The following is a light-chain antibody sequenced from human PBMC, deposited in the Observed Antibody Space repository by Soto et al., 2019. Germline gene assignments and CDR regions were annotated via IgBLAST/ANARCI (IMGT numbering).Light chain of an antibody. V-gene: IGLV2-8*01. CDR2: EVS. CDR3: SSYGGSNNLV. J-gene: IGLJ2*01. CDR1: SSDVGNYNY. Sequence: QSALTQPPSASGSPGQSVTISCTGTSSDVGNYNYVSWYQQHPGKAPKLMIYEVSERPSGVPDRFSGSKSGNTASLTVSGLQAEDEADYYCSSYGGSNNLVFGGGTQLNVL.